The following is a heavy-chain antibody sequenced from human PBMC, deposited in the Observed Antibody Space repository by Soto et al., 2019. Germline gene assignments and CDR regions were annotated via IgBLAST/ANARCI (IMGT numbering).Heavy chain of an antibody. V-gene: IGHV4-39*01. J-gene: IGHJ4*02. CDR1: GGSISSSSYY. D-gene: IGHD2-8*01. Sequence: SQTLSLTCTVSGGSISSSSYYWGWIRQPPGKGLEWIGSIYYSGSTYYNPSLKCRVTISVDTSKNQFSLKLSSVTAADTAVYYCARHYCTNGVCYVGYYFDYWGQGTLVTVSS. CDR2: IYYSGST. CDR3: ARHYCTNGVCYVGYYFDY.